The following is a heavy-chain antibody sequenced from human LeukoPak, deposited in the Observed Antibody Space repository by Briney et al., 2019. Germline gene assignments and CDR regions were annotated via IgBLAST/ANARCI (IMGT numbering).Heavy chain of an antibody. CDR1: GFTFSNYE. CDR3: ARKPWSGYYLDY. V-gene: IGHV3-48*03. D-gene: IGHD3-3*01. CDR2: ISSSGGTI. Sequence: GGSLRLSCAASGFTFSNYEMNWVRQAPGKGLEWISYISSSGGTIYDADSVKGRFTISRDNAKNSLYLQMNSLRAEDTAVYYCARKPWSGYYLDYWGQGTLVTVSS. J-gene: IGHJ4*02.